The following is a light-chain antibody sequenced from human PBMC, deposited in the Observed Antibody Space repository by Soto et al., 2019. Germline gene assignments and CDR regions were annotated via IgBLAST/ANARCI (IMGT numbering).Light chain of an antibody. CDR3: QQRSNWPRFT. CDR2: DAS. Sequence: EIVLTQSPATLSLSPGERATLSCRASQSVSSYLAWYQQKPGQAPRLLIYDASNRATGIPARFSGSGSGTDFTLTVSSLEPEDFAFYYCQQRSNWPRFTFGPGYKGDIK. J-gene: IGKJ3*01. V-gene: IGKV3-11*01. CDR1: QSVSSY.